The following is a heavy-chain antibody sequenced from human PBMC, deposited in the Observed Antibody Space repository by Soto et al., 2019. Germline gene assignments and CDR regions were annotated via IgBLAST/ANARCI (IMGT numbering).Heavy chain of an antibody. CDR1: GGSISSGGYY. Sequence: QVQLQESGPGLVKPSQTLSLTCTVSGGSISSGGYYWSWIRQHPGKGLEWIGYIYYSGNTYYNPSLKSRVTISVDTSKNQFSLKLSSVTAADTAVYYCAGIVVVPAAIGGNWFDPWGQGTLVTVSS. V-gene: IGHV4-31*03. CDR2: IYYSGNT. D-gene: IGHD2-2*02. J-gene: IGHJ5*02. CDR3: AGIVVVPAAIGGNWFDP.